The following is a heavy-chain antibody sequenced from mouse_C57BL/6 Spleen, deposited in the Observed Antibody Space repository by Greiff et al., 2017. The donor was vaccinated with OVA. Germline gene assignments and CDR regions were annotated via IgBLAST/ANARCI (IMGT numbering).Heavy chain of an antibody. J-gene: IGHJ4*01. V-gene: IGHV5-9*01. CDR1: GFTFSSYT. CDR3: ARFLYDGYDAMDY. CDR2: ISGGGGNT. D-gene: IGHD2-3*01. Sequence: EVHLVESGGGLVKPGGSLKLSCAASGFTFSSYTMSWVRQTPEKRLEWVATISGGGGNTYYPDSVKGRFTISRDNAKNTLYLQMSSLRSEDTALYYCARFLYDGYDAMDYWGQGTSVTVSS.